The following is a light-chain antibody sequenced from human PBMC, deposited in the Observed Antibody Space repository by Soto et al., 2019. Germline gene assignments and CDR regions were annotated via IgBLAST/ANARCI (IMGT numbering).Light chain of an antibody. Sequence: QSVLTQPASVSGSPGQSITISCTGTSSDVGGYNYVSWYQQHPGKAPKLMIYEVSYRPSGVSHRFSGSKSGNTASLTISGLQAEDEADYYCSSYTGNNTPYVFGTGTKVTVL. V-gene: IGLV2-14*01. CDR3: SSYTGNNTPYV. J-gene: IGLJ1*01. CDR1: SSDVGGYNY. CDR2: EVS.